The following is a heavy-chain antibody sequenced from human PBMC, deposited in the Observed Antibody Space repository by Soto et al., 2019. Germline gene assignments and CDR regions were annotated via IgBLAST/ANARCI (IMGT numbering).Heavy chain of an antibody. Sequence: GGSLRLSCAASGFTFSSYAMSWVRQAPGKGLEWVSAISGSGGSTYYADSVKGRFTISRDNSKNTLYLQMNSLRAEDTAVYYCAKGSEHNSSSWYLYYYGMDVWGQGTTVNVSS. V-gene: IGHV3-23*01. D-gene: IGHD6-13*01. CDR1: GFTFSSYA. CDR2: ISGSGGST. CDR3: AKGSEHNSSSWYLYYYGMDV. J-gene: IGHJ6*02.